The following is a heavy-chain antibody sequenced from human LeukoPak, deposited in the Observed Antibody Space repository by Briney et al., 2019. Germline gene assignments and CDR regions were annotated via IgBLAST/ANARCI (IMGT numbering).Heavy chain of an antibody. D-gene: IGHD3-9*01. CDR1: GGTFSSYA. CDR3: ARAAGYYLAEYFQH. CDR2: IIPIFGTA. J-gene: IGHJ1*01. V-gene: IGHV1-69*05. Sequence: ASVKVSCKASGGTFSSYAISWVRQAPGQGLEWMGRIIPIFGTANYAQKFQGRVTITTDESTSTAYMELSSLRSEDTAVYYCARAAGYYLAEYFQHWGQSTLVTVSS.